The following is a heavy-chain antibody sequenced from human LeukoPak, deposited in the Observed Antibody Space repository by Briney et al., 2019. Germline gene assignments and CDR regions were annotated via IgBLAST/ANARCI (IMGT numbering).Heavy chain of an antibody. CDR1: GGSISSSSYY. D-gene: IGHD3-10*01. V-gene: IGHV4-61*02. CDR2: IYASGST. J-gene: IGHJ5*02. CDR3: AREFRP. Sequence: PSETLSLTCTVSGGSISSSSYYWNWIRQPAGKGLEWIGRIYASGSTKYNPSLKSRVTISVDTSKNQFSLKVSSVTAADTAVYYCAREFRPWGQGTLVTVSS.